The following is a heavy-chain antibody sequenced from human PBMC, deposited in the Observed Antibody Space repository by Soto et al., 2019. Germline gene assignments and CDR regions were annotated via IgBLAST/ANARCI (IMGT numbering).Heavy chain of an antibody. CDR3: AKDRGYYSSSWPFY. Sequence: GESLKISCKGSGYTFTSYWISWVRQMPGKGLEWMGRIDPSDSYTNYRPSFQGHVTISADKSINTAYLQLSSLKASDTAMYYCAKDRGYYSSSWPFYWGQGTLVTVSS. CDR2: IDPSDSYT. V-gene: IGHV5-10-1*01. CDR1: GYTFTSYW. D-gene: IGHD6-13*01. J-gene: IGHJ4*02.